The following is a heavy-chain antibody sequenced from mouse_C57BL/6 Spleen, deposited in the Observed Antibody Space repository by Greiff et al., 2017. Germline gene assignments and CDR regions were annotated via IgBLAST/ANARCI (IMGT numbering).Heavy chain of an antibody. CDR1: GFTFSDYG. V-gene: IGHV5-17*01. CDR3: AREGYCSYYYAMDY. D-gene: IGHD2-12*01. J-gene: IGHJ4*01. CDR2: ISSGSSTI. Sequence: DVKLVESGGGLVKPGGSLKLSCAASGFTFSDYGMHWVRQAPEQGLEWVAYISSGSSTIYYADTVKGRFTITRDNAQNTLFLHMTSLRSEDTAMYYCAREGYCSYYYAMDYWGQVTSVTVSS.